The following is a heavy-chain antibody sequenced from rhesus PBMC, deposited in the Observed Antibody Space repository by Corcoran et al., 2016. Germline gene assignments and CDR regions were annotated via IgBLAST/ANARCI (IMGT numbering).Heavy chain of an antibody. CDR3: ARDSRGPRY. Sequence: QLQLQESGPGLVKPSETLSLTCAVSGGSISSNYWSWLRQPPGKGLECIGRISGSGGSTDYNPSPKSRVTFATDTSKNQFSLKLSSVTAADTAVYYCARDSRGPRYWGQGVLVTVSS. CDR1: GGSISSNY. J-gene: IGHJ4*01. CDR2: ISGSGGST. V-gene: IGHV4-173*01.